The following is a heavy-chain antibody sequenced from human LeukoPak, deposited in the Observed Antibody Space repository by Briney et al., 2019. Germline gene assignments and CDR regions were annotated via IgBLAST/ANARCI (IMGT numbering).Heavy chain of an antibody. CDR3: ARGRSSRSWFDP. CDR1: GGSISSYY. V-gene: IGHV4-34*01. J-gene: IGHJ5*02. CDR2: INHSGST. D-gene: IGHD6-13*01. Sequence: PSETLSLTCTVSGGSISSYYWSWIRQPPGKGLEWIGEINHSGSTNYNPSLKSRVTISVDTSKNQFSLKLSSVTAADTAVYYCARGRSSRSWFDPWGQGTLVTVSS.